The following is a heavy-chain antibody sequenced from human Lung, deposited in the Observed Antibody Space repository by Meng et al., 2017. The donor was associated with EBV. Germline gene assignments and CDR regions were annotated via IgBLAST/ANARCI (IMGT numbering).Heavy chain of an antibody. D-gene: IGHD2-21*02. CDR3: ARVVTALWGYYFDY. V-gene: IGHV4-4*02. Sequence: GQIKASGPGLVRRSGTSSLTVAVTGCSIRSSNWWSWVRQPPGKGLEWIGEIYHSGSTNYNPSLKSRVTISVDKSKNQFSLKLSSVTAADTAVYYCARVVTALWGYYFDYWGQGTLVTVSS. J-gene: IGHJ4*02. CDR1: GCSIRSSNW. CDR2: IYHSGST.